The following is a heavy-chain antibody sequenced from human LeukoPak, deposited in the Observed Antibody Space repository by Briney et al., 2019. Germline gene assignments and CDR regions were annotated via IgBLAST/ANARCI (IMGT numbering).Heavy chain of an antibody. V-gene: IGHV4-59*01. CDR2: IYYTGST. D-gene: IGHD3-10*01. Sequence: PSETLSLTCTVSGGSISTYYWSWIRQPPGKGLEWIGYIYYTGSTNYNPSLKSRVTISVDTSRNHFSLKLGSVTAADTAVYYCARYGSGTYRQFDYWGQGTLVTVSS. CDR1: GGSISTYY. CDR3: ARYGSGTYRQFDY. J-gene: IGHJ4*02.